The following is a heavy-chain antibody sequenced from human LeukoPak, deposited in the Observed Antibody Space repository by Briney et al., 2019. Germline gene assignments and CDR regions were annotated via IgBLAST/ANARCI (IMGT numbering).Heavy chain of an antibody. J-gene: IGHJ4*02. CDR3: ARREDYFDY. CDR2: INHSGST. Sequence: SETLSLTCTVSGGSISSYYWSWIRQPPGKGLEWIGEINHSGSTNYNPSLKRRVTISVDTSKNQFSLKLSSVTAADTAVYYCARREDYFDYWGQGTLVTVSS. CDR1: GGSISSYY. V-gene: IGHV4-34*01. D-gene: IGHD1-26*01.